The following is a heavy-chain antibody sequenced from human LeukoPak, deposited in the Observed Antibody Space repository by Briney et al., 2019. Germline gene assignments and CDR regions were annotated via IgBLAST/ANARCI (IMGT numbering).Heavy chain of an antibody. CDR2: ISWDGGST. J-gene: IGHJ5*02. V-gene: IGHV3-43*01. Sequence: PGGSLRLSCAASGFTFDDYTMHWVRQAPGKGLEWVSLISWDGGSTYYADSVKGRFTISRDNSKNSLYLQMNSLRTEDTALYYCAKDGAIVATSGWFDPWGQGTLVTVSS. D-gene: IGHD5-12*01. CDR1: GFTFDDYT. CDR3: AKDGAIVATSGWFDP.